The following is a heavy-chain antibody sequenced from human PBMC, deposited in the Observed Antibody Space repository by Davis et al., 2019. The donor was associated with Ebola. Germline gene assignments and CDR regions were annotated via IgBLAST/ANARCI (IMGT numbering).Heavy chain of an antibody. Sequence: SVKVSCKASGGTFSSYAISWVRQAPGQGLEWMGGIIPIFGTANYAQKFQGRVTITADESTSTAYMELSSLRSEDTAVYYCARGPRVVPAAMGYYYGSGRLGYWGQGTLVTVSS. CDR1: GGTFSSYA. CDR2: IIPIFGTA. D-gene: IGHD3-10*01. V-gene: IGHV1-69*13. CDR3: ARGPRVVPAAMGYYYGSGRLGY. J-gene: IGHJ4*02.